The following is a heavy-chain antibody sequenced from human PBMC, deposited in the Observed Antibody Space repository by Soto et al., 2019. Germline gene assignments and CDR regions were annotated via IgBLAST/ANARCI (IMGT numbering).Heavy chain of an antibody. D-gene: IGHD3-9*01. Sequence: GGSLRLSCAASGFTFSSYAMHWVRQAPGKGLEWVAVISYDGSNKYYADSVKGRFTISRDNSKNTLYLQMNSLRAEDTAVYYCARDHHDDISLYGMDVWGQGTTVTVSS. J-gene: IGHJ6*02. V-gene: IGHV3-30-3*01. CDR1: GFTFSSYA. CDR2: ISYDGSNK. CDR3: ARDHHDDISLYGMDV.